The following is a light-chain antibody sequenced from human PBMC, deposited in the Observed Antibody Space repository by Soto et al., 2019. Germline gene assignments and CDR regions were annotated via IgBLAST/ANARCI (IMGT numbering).Light chain of an antibody. Sequence: QSALTQPASVSGSPGQSITISCTGTSSDVGGYNYVSWYQQHPGKAPKLMIYAVSNRPSGVSNRFSGSKSGNTASLTISGLQAEDEADYYCISYTSSSISFGGGTKVTVL. CDR3: ISYTSSSIS. CDR2: AVS. V-gene: IGLV2-14*01. CDR1: SSDVGGYNY. J-gene: IGLJ2*01.